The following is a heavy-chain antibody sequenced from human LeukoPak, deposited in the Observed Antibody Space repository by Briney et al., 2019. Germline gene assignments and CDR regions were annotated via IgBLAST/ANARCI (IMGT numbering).Heavy chain of an antibody. CDR1: GGSISSRGFY. CDR2: MYYSGST. J-gene: IGHJ3*02. D-gene: IGHD4-23*01. Sequence: SETLSLTCTVSGGSISSRGFYWGWIRQPTGKGLEWIGSMYYSGSTYYNPSLKSRVTISVDTSKKQFSLKVSSVTAADTAVYYCASHPGNPDAFDIWGQGTMVTVSS. V-gene: IGHV4-39*01. CDR3: ASHPGNPDAFDI.